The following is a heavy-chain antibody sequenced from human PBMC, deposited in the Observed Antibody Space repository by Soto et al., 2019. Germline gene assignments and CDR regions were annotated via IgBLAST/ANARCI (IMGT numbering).Heavy chain of an antibody. CDR3: AKNGQPPYYYYGMDV. CDR2: ISGYNGGT. V-gene: IGHV1-18*01. D-gene: IGHD2-8*01. CDR1: GYTFTRYG. Sequence: QGQLVQSGAEVKKPGASVKVSCKASGYTFTRYGISWVRQAPGQGLEWMGWISGYNGGTKYAQKFQGRVTMTVDTSTTTAEMERRSLISDDRAVYYCAKNGQPPYYYYGMDVWGQGTTVTVS. J-gene: IGHJ6*02.